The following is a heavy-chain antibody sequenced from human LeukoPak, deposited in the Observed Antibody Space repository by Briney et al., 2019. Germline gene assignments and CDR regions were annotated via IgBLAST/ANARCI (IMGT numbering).Heavy chain of an antibody. CDR1: GFTFSRYS. V-gene: IGHV3-21*04. Sequence: PGGSLRLSCAASGFTFSRYSLNWVRQAPGKGLEWVSSISTSSSYIYYADSVKGRFTISRDNAKNSLYLQMNSLRAEDTAVYYCAKKTWDIVATIEDYWGQGTLVTVSS. J-gene: IGHJ4*02. CDR2: ISTSSSYI. CDR3: AKKTWDIVATIEDY. D-gene: IGHD5-12*01.